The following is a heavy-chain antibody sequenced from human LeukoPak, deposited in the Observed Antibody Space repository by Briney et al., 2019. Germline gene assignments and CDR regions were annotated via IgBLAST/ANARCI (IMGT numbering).Heavy chain of an antibody. D-gene: IGHD3-22*01. Sequence: ASVKVSCKASGYTFTAYYMHWVRQAPGQGLEWMGWINPNSGGTNYAQKFQGRVTMTRDTSISTAYMELSRLRSDDTAVYYCARDLGYYDSSGYYYPGGRWFDPWGQGTLVTVSS. CDR3: ARDLGYYDSSGYYYPGGRWFDP. CDR1: GYTFTAYY. J-gene: IGHJ5*02. CDR2: INPNSGGT. V-gene: IGHV1-2*02.